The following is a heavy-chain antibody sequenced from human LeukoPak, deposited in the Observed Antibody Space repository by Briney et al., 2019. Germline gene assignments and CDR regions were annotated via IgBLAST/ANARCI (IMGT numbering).Heavy chain of an antibody. V-gene: IGHV4-61*01. D-gene: IGHD6-13*01. CDR1: SGSVNSGSYY. J-gene: IGHJ4*02. CDR2: IYYSGST. CDR3: VRRAGYTSSWYEY. Sequence: SETLSLTCTVSSGSVNSGSYYGNWIRQPPGKGLEWIGYIYYSGSTNYNPSLKSRVTISVDTSKNQLSLKLSSVTAADTAVYYCVRRAGYTSSWYEYWGQGTLVTVSS.